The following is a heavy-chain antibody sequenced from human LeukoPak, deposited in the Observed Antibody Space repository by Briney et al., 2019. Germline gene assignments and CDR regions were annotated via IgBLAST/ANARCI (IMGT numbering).Heavy chain of an antibody. CDR3: ARHGKEQWLEDPFDY. Sequence: SETLSLTCAVYGGSFSGYYWSWIRQPPGKGLEWIGEINHSGSTNYNPSLKSRVTISVDTSKNQFSLRLSSVTAADTAVYYCARHGKEQWLEDPFDYWGQGTLVTVSS. CDR1: GGSFSGYY. V-gene: IGHV4-34*01. CDR2: INHSGST. J-gene: IGHJ4*02. D-gene: IGHD6-19*01.